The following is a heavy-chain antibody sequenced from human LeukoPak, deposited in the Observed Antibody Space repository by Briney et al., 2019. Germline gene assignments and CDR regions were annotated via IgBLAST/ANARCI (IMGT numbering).Heavy chain of an antibody. J-gene: IGHJ6*04. V-gene: IGHV4-4*07. CDR1: GGSISSYY. CDR2: IYTSGST. D-gene: IGHD6-13*01. Sequence: SETLSLTCTVSGGSISSYYWSWIRQPAGKGLEWIGRIYTSGSTNYNPSLKSRVTMSVDTSKNQFSLKLSSVTAADTAVYYCARDSSISSWYAPLKMDVWGKGTTVTVSS. CDR3: ARDSSISSWYAPLKMDV.